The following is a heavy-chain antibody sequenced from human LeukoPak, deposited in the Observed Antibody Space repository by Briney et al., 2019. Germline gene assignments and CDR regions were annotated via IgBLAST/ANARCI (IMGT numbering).Heavy chain of an antibody. D-gene: IGHD3-22*01. V-gene: IGHV3-7*01. CDR1: GLTFSSYS. CDR2: IKEDGSEK. Sequence: GGSLRLSCAASGLTFSSYSMTWVRQAPGKGLEWVANIKEDGSEKYYVDSVTGRFTISRDNAKNLLYLQMNSLRAEDTAVYFCAREYGYYFDSWGQGTLVTVSS. CDR3: AREYGYYFDS. J-gene: IGHJ4*02.